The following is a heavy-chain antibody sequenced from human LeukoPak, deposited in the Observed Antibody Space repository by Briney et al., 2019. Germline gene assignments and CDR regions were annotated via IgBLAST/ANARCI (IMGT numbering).Heavy chain of an antibody. V-gene: IGHV3-30-3*01. CDR3: ARGCNIVATTSPLGY. CDR1: GFTFSSYA. CDR2: ISYDGSNK. D-gene: IGHD5-12*01. J-gene: IGHJ4*02. Sequence: GGSLRLSCAASGFTFSSYAMHWVRQAPGKGLEWVSVISYDGSNKYYADSVKGRFTISRDNSKNTLYLQMNSLRAEDTAVYYCARGCNIVATTSPLGYWGQGTLVTVSS.